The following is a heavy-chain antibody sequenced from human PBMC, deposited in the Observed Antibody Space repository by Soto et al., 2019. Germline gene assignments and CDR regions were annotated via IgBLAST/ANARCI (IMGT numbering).Heavy chain of an antibody. D-gene: IGHD1-1*01. CDR3: ARDLWVEPELYHYGMDV. Sequence: PSETLSLTCTVSGDSISSADYYWSWIRQTPGKGLEWIGHIFYSGTTYYNPSLKSRLTISVDTSKNHFSLRLTSVTAADTAVYYCARDLWVEPELYHYGMDVCGQGTTVTVSS. CDR1: GDSISSADYY. CDR2: IFYSGTT. J-gene: IGHJ6*01. V-gene: IGHV4-30-4*01.